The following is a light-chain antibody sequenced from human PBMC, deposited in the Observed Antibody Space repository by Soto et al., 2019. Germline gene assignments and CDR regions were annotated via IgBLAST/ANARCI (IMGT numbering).Light chain of an antibody. J-gene: IGLJ1*01. Sequence: QSALTQPASLSGSPGQSITISSTGTSIDIRAYGYFSWFQQHPGKAPKLIISEVNNRPSGVSNRFSGSKPGNKAYLTIPGLQVEDEADYFCFSFTTTSTHVFGNGTKVNVL. CDR2: EVN. V-gene: IGLV2-14*01. CDR3: FSFTTTSTHV. CDR1: SIDIRAYGY.